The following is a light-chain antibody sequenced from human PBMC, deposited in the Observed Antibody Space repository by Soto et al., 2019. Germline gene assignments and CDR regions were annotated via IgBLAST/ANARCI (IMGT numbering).Light chain of an antibody. CDR1: QNEIEGSNNKNY. Sequence: EIVWTQSPDSLAVALGERATISCKSSQNEIEGSNNKNYLAWYQQKPGLPPNMLIHWSSTRESGVPDRFRCNGSGRALHPSFSGLPTEGVLVHYWRQSAPSPETLGEGTKVDIK. J-gene: IGKJ1*01. CDR2: WSS. CDR3: RQSAPSPET. V-gene: IGKV4-1*01.